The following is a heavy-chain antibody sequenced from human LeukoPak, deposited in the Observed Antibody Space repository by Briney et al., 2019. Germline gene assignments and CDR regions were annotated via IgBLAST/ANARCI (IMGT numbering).Heavy chain of an antibody. J-gene: IGHJ4*02. V-gene: IGHV3-23*01. D-gene: IGHD2-15*01. Sequence: AGGSLQLSCASSGFTFSSNAMSWVRQAPGKGLEWVSVISRSGGSTYYADSVKGRFTISRDNSKNALYLQMNSLRAEDTALYSCAKDSGSYNWACDYWGQGNLVTVSS. CDR2: ISRSGGST. CDR1: GFTFSSNA. CDR3: AKDSGSYNWACDY.